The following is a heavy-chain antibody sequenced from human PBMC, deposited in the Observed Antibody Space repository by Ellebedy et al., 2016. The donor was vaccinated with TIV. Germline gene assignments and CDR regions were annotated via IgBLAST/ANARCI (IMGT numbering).Heavy chain of an antibody. D-gene: IGHD3-16*01. J-gene: IGHJ3*02. V-gene: IGHV3-30*18. CDR2: ISYDGSNK. CDR1: GFTYSSYG. Sequence: GESLKISCAASGFTYSSYGMHWVRQAPGKGLEWVTVISYDGSNKYYAESVKGRFTISRLNSKNTLYLQMNSLRAKDTAVYYCPKMGAYGIGYDAFDIWGQGTMVIVSS. CDR3: PKMGAYGIGYDAFDI.